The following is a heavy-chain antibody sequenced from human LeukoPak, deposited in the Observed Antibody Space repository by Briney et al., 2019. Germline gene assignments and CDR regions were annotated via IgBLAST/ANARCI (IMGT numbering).Heavy chain of an antibody. D-gene: IGHD2-2*01. V-gene: IGHV4-59*08. Sequence: SETLSLTCTVSGGSIGSYYWSWIRQPPGKGLEWIGYIYYSGSTNYNPSLKSRVTISVDTSKNHFSLKLSSVTAADTAVYYCARPACSSTSCYARDYYYYGMDVWGQGTTVTVSS. CDR3: ARPACSSTSCYARDYYYYGMDV. J-gene: IGHJ6*02. CDR2: IYYSGST. CDR1: GGSIGSYY.